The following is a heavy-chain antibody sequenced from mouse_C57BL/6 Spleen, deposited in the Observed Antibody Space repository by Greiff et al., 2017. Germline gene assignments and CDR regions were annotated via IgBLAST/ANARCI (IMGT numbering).Heavy chain of an antibody. D-gene: IGHD2-3*01. CDR3: ARDDGYYVYAMDY. V-gene: IGHV5-17*01. J-gene: IGHJ4*01. Sequence: EVQRVESGGGLVKPGGSLKLSCAASGFTFSDYGMHWVRQAPEKGLEWVAYISSGSSTIYYADTVKGRFTISRDNAKNTLFLQMTSLRSEDTAMYYCARDDGYYVYAMDYWGQGTSVTVSS. CDR1: GFTFSDYG. CDR2: ISSGSSTI.